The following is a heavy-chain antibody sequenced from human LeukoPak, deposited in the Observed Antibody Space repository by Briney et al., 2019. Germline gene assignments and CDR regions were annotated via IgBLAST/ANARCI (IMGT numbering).Heavy chain of an antibody. V-gene: IGHV1-8*01. CDR3: ARGLWELLGYYFDY. D-gene: IGHD1-26*01. CDR2: MNPNSGNT. CDR1: GYTFTSYD. Sequence: ASVKVSCTASGYTFTSYDINWVRQATGQGLEWMGWMNPNSGNTGYAQKFQGRVTMTRNTSISTAYMELSSLRSEDTAVYYCARGLWELLGYYFDYWGQGTLVTASS. J-gene: IGHJ4*02.